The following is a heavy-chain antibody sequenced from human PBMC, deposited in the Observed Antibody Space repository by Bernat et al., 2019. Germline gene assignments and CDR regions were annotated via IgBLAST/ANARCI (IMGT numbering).Heavy chain of an antibody. D-gene: IGHD6-6*01. J-gene: IGHJ4*02. CDR2: IWYDGSNK. V-gene: IGHV3-33*01. Sequence: QVQLVESGGGVVQPGRSLRLSCAASGFTFSSYGMHWVRQAPGKGLEWVAVIWYDGSNKYYAESVKGRFTISRDNSKNTRYLQMNSLRAEDTAVYYCARDSSEYSSSKRAPLNYWGQGTLVTVSS. CDR3: ARDSSEYSSSKRAPLNY. CDR1: GFTFSSYG.